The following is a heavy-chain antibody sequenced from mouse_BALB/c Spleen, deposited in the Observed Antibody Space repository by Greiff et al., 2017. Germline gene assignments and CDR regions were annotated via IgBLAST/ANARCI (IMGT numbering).Heavy chain of an antibody. CDR3: ARSGWDGYAMDS. CDR2: ISSGSSTI. V-gene: IGHV5-17*02. Sequence: EVKVVESGGGLVQPGGSRKLSCAASGFTFSSFGMHWVRQAPEKGLEWVAYISSGSSTIYYADTVKGRFTISRDNPKNTLFLQMTSLRSEDTAMYYCARSGWDGYAMDSWGQGTSVTVSS. J-gene: IGHJ4*01. D-gene: IGHD4-1*01. CDR1: GFTFSSFG.